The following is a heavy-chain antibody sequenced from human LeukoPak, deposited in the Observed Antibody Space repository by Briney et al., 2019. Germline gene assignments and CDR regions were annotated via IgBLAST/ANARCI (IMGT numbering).Heavy chain of an antibody. D-gene: IGHD4-17*01. V-gene: IGHV3-30-3*01. CDR1: GFTFSSYA. CDR3: AKDKTTVTMYFDY. Sequence: PGRSLRLSCVASGFTFSSYAMHWVRQAPGKGLEWVAVISYDGSKKYYADSVKGRFTISRDNSKNTLYLQMNSLRAEDTAVYYCAKDKTTVTMYFDYWGQGTLVTVSS. J-gene: IGHJ4*02. CDR2: ISYDGSKK.